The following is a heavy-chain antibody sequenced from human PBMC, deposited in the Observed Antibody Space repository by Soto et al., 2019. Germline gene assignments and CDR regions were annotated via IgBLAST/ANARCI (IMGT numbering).Heavy chain of an antibody. CDR3: AIAHSYPHYAMDV. J-gene: IGHJ6*02. D-gene: IGHD2-21*01. CDR1: GGTFNDYA. Sequence: QVHLVQSGAEVKKPESSVKVSCKASGGTFNDYAFSWVRQAPGQGLEWMGGIIPIFGATNYAQLYQGRLTTTADESTRTLYMELGSLRCDDTAVYYCAIAHSYPHYAMDVWGQGTTVTVSS. CDR2: IIPIFGAT. V-gene: IGHV1-69*01.